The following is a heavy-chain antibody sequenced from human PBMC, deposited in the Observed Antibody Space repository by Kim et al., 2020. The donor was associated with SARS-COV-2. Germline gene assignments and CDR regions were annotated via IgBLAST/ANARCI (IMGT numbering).Heavy chain of an antibody. Sequence: SETLSLTCTVSGGSISSYYWSWIRQPPGKGLEWIGYIYYSGSTNYNPSLKSRVTISVDTSKNQFSLKLSSVTAADTAVYYCARDPGYYYYGMDVWGQGTT. CDR2: IYYSGST. J-gene: IGHJ6*02. CDR1: GGSISSYY. D-gene: IGHD1-1*01. CDR3: ARDPGYYYYGMDV. V-gene: IGHV4-59*01.